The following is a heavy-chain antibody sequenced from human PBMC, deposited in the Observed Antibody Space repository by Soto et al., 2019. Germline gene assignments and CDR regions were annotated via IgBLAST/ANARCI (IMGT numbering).Heavy chain of an antibody. J-gene: IGHJ4*02. CDR2: IIPIFGTA. V-gene: IGHV1-69*13. D-gene: IGHD4-17*01. Sequence: SVKVSCKASGGTFSSYAISWVRQAPGQGLEWMGGIIPIFGTANYAQKFQGRVAITADESTSTAYMELSSLRSEDTAVYYCARVTTYLSREYYFDYWGQGTLVTVSS. CDR1: GGTFSSYA. CDR3: ARVTTYLSREYYFDY.